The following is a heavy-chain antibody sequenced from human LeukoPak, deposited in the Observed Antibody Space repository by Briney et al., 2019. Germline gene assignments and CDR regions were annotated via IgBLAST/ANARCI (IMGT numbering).Heavy chain of an antibody. Sequence: GGSLRLSCAAAGFTFSSYWMSWVRQAPGKGLEWVANIKQDGSEKYYVDSVKGRFTISRDNAKNSLYLQMNSLRAEDTAVYYCARDTRSGFPSGAFDIWGQGTMVTVSS. D-gene: IGHD3-3*01. CDR2: IKQDGSEK. J-gene: IGHJ3*02. V-gene: IGHV3-7*01. CDR3: ARDTRSGFPSGAFDI. CDR1: GFTFSSYW.